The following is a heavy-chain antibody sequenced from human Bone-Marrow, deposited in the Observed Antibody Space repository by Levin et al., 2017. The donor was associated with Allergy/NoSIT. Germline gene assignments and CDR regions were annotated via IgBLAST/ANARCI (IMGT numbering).Heavy chain of an antibody. J-gene: IGHJ6*02. CDR2: INRDGTEK. CDR1: GFTSGGFW. V-gene: IGHV3-7*01. CDR3: ARRMVRGRHYYGMDV. Sequence: GGSLRLSCEASGFTSGGFWMTWVRQAPGKGLECVATINRDGTEKNYVDSVRGRFTILRDNAKNSMFLQLNSLRAEDTAIYYCARRMVRGRHYYGMDVWGQGTTIIVSS. D-gene: IGHD3-10*01.